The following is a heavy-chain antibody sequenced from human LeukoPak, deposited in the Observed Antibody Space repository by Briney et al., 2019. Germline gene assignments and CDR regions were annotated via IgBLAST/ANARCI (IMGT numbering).Heavy chain of an antibody. Sequence: GGSLRLSCAASGFTFSSCSMNWVRQAPGKGLEWVSYISSSSSTIYYADSVKGRFTISRDNAKNSLYLQMNSLRDEDTAVYYCARDGALGYDFWSGYYDAFDIWGQGTMVTVSS. D-gene: IGHD3-3*01. V-gene: IGHV3-48*02. CDR3: ARDGALGYDFWSGYYDAFDI. CDR2: ISSSSSTI. CDR1: GFTFSSCS. J-gene: IGHJ3*02.